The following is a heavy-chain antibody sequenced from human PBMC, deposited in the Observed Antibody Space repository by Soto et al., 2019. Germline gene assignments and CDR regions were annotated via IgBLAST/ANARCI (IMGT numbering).Heavy chain of an antibody. CDR2: ISGGNDRT. D-gene: IGHD3-10*01. CDR1: GFSFSSYG. CDR3: AKDDPYITVIRGNFDC. V-gene: IGHV3-23*01. J-gene: IGHJ4*01. Sequence: EEQVLESGGGLVQPGGSLRLSCIASGFSFSSYGMSWVRQAPGKGLEWVSGISGGNDRTYYADSVKGRFTISRDNSKNTIYLQMNSLRADDTAVYYCAKDDPYITVIRGNFDCWGHGTLVTVSS.